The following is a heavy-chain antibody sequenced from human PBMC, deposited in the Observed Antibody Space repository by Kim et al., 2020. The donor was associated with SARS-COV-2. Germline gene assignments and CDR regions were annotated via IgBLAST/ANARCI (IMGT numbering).Heavy chain of an antibody. CDR2: IYYSGST. CDR3: AVMEGARVAAHWAYNWFDP. V-gene: IGHV4-59*13. Sequence: SETLSLTCTVSGGSISSYYWSWIRQPPGKGLEWIGYIYYSGSTNYNPSLKSRVTISVDTSKNQFSLKLSSVTAADTAVYYCAVMEGARVAAHWAYNWFDPWGQGTLVTVSS. D-gene: IGHD6-6*01. J-gene: IGHJ5*02. CDR1: GGSISSYY.